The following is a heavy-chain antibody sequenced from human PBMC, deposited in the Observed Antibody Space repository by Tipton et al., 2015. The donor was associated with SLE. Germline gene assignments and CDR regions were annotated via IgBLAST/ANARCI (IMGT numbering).Heavy chain of an antibody. J-gene: IGHJ3*02. D-gene: IGHD2-21*02. CDR3: VRDGAGDLGAFDI. CDR2: VYITGNT. V-gene: IGHV4-39*07. CDR1: GGSISSYY. Sequence: TLSLTCTVSGGSISSYYWGWIRQPPGKGLEWIGSVYITGNTYYNPSLKSRVTISVDTLKNQISLKLTSVTAADTALYYCVRDGAGDLGAFDIWGQGTLVAVSS.